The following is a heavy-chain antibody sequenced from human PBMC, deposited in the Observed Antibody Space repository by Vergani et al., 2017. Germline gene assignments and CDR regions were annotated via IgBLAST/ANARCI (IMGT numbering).Heavy chain of an antibody. V-gene: IGHV4-59*01. J-gene: IGHJ4*02. CDR3: AREQQLGGFDY. Sequence: QVQLQESGPGLVKPSETLSLTCTVSGGSISSYYWSWIRQPPGKGLEWIGYIYYSGSTNYNPSLKSRVTISVDTSKNQFSLKLSSVTAADTAVYYCAREQQLGGFDYWGQGTLVTVSS. CDR1: GGSISSYY. D-gene: IGHD6-6*01. CDR2: IYYSGST.